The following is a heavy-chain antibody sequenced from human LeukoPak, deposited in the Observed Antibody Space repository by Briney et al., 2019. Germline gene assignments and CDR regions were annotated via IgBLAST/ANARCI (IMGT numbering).Heavy chain of an antibody. CDR3: ARGSQLWFEGSKAFDP. V-gene: IGHV4-59*10. CDR1: GGSFSGYY. J-gene: IGHJ5*02. D-gene: IGHD5-18*01. CDR2: IYTSGST. Sequence: SETLSLTCAVYGGSFSGYYWSWIRQPAGKGLEWIGRIYTSGSTNYNPSLKSRVTMSVDTSKNQFSLKLSSVTAADTAVYYCARGSQLWFEGSKAFDPWGQGTLVTVSS.